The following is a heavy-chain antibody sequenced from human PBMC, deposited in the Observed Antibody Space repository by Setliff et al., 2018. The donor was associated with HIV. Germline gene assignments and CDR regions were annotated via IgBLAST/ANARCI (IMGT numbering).Heavy chain of an antibody. CDR3: ARVARGGHSSSSPPFDY. CDR1: GGSISSGSYY. CDR2: IYTSGST. Sequence: SETLSLTCTVSGGSISSGSYYWSWIRRPAGKGLEWIGRIYTSGSTKYNPSLKSRVTISVDTSKNQFSLKVSSVTAADTAVYYCARVARGGHSSSSPPFDYWGQGTLVTVSS. J-gene: IGHJ4*02. V-gene: IGHV4-61*02. D-gene: IGHD6-6*01.